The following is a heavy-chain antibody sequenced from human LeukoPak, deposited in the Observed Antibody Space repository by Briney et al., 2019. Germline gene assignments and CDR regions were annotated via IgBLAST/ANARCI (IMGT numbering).Heavy chain of an antibody. Sequence: GGSLKLSCAASGFTFSGSAMHWVRQASGKGLEWVGRIRSKANSYATAYAASVKGRFTISRDDSKNTAYLQMNSLKTEDTAVYYCTSRVPYSSSSSNRFDPWGQGTLVTVSS. D-gene: IGHD6-6*01. CDR2: IRSKANSYAT. CDR1: GFTFSGSA. J-gene: IGHJ5*02. V-gene: IGHV3-73*01. CDR3: TSRVPYSSSSSNRFDP.